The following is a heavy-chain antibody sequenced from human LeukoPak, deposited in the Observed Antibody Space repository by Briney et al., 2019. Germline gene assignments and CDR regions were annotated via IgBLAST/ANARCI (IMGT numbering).Heavy chain of an antibody. CDR2: MNPNSGNT. CDR3: ARATPYDFWSGYYKGDLFDY. J-gene: IGHJ4*02. V-gene: IGHV1-8*01. CDR1: GYTFTSYD. D-gene: IGHD3-3*01. Sequence: ASVKVSCTASGYTFTSYDINWVRQATGQGLEWMGWMNPNSGNTGYAQKFQGRVTMTRNTSISTAYMELSSLRSEDTAVYYCARATPYDFWSGYYKGDLFDYWGQGTLVTVSS.